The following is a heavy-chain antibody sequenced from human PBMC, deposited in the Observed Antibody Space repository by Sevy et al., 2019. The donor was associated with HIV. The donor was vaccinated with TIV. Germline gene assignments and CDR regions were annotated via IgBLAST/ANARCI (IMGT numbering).Heavy chain of an antibody. CDR1: GFTFSSYS. V-gene: IGHV3-21*01. Sequence: GGSLRLSCAASGFTFSSYSMNWVRQAPGKGLEWVSSISSSSSYIYYADSVKGRFTISRDNATNSLYLQMNSLRAEDTAVYYCARGGRDFWSGYYLYYFDYWGQGTLVTVSS. CDR2: ISSSSSYI. D-gene: IGHD3-3*01. J-gene: IGHJ4*02. CDR3: ARGGRDFWSGYYLYYFDY.